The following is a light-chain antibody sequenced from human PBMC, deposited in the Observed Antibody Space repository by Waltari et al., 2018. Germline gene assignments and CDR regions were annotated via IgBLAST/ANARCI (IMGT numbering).Light chain of an antibody. Sequence: DIHMTQSPSTLSASVADRLTVSCRASQSFGTWLAWYQQRPGKAPKRLIYMESSVESGVPARFSGSGSVTEFPLTISSLQPDAFATYSCQQYRSFSTFGQGTTV. CDR2: MES. J-gene: IGKJ2*01. CDR3: QQYRSFST. V-gene: IGKV1-5*03. CDR1: QSFGTW.